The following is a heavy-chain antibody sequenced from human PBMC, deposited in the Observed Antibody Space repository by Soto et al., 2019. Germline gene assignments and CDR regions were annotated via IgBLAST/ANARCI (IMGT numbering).Heavy chain of an antibody. CDR2: INHSGST. CDR1: GGSFSAYY. D-gene: IGHD3-22*01. CDR3: VRDRRISTSMIDDLFDY. J-gene: IGHJ4*02. Sequence: PSETLSLTCAVYGGSFSAYYWSWIRQPPGKGPEWIGEINHSGSTDYNPSLETRVTISVDTSKNQISLQLKSMTPEDTAVYYCVRDRRISTSMIDDLFDYWGQGTLVTVSS. V-gene: IGHV4-34*01.